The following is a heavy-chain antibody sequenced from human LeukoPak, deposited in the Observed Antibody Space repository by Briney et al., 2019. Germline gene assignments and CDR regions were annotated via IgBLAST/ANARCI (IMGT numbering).Heavy chain of an antibody. V-gene: IGHV3-23*01. D-gene: IGHD3-22*01. CDR1: GFTFSSYA. J-gene: IGHJ3*02. Sequence: PGGSLRLSCAASGFTFSSYAMSWVRQAPGKGLEWVSAISGSGGSTYYADSVKGRFTISRHNSKNTLYLQMNSLRAEDTAVYYCARGYYDTEGAFDIWGQGTMVTVSS. CDR2: ISGSGGST. CDR3: ARGYYDTEGAFDI.